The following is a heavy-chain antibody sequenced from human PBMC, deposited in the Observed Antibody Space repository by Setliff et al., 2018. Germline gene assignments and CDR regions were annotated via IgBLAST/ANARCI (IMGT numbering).Heavy chain of an antibody. V-gene: IGHV1-46*01. CDR2: INPTGGST. D-gene: IGHD5-12*01. Sequence: ASVKVSCKASGYTFTSYYMHWVRQAPGQGLGWMGLINPTGGSTSYAQKFQGRVTMTRDTSTSTVFMELSSLRSEDTAVYYCARDQWVRSPPLYFSYSMDVWGQGTTVTVSS. CDR1: GYTFTSYY. J-gene: IGHJ6*02. CDR3: ARDQWVRSPPLYFSYSMDV.